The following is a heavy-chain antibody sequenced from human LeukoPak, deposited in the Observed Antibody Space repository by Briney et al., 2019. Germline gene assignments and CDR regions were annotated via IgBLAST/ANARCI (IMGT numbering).Heavy chain of an antibody. Sequence: GGSLRLSCAASGFTFSSYAMSWVRQAPGKGLEWVSAISGSGGSTYYADSVKGRLTISRDNSKNTLYLQMNSLRAEDTAVYYCAKGYWDIVVVVAATPFDYWGQGTLVTVSS. V-gene: IGHV3-23*01. CDR1: GFTFSSYA. J-gene: IGHJ4*02. CDR3: AKGYWDIVVVVAATPFDY. D-gene: IGHD2-15*01. CDR2: ISGSGGST.